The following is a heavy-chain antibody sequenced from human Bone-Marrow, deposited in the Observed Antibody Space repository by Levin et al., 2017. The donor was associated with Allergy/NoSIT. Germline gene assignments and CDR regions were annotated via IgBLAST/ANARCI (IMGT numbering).Heavy chain of an antibody. V-gene: IGHV3-21*01. CDR2: ITRRSDYM. CDR1: GFNFSTYN. Sequence: GESLKISCAASGFNFSTYNMNWVRQTPGKGLEWVSSITRRSDYMYYADSVKGRFIISRDNAKNSLFLQMNSLRVDDTAVYYCAKDRTYGILWNYGMDVWGQGTTVTVSS. J-gene: IGHJ6*02. CDR3: AKDRTYGILWNYGMDV. D-gene: IGHD4-17*01.